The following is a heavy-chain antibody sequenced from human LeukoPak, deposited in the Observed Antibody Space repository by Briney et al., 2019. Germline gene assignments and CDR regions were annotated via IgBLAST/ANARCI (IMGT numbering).Heavy chain of an antibody. D-gene: IGHD3-22*01. V-gene: IGHV4-30-4*07. CDR1: GGSISSGGYS. Sequence: PSETLSLTCAVSGGSISSGGYSWSWIRQPPGKGLEWIGYIYYSGSTYYNPSLKSRVTISVDTSKNQFSLKLSSVTAADTAVYYCAREDYRLLLGVYYYYMDVWGKGTTVTISS. J-gene: IGHJ6*03. CDR3: AREDYRLLLGVYYYYMDV. CDR2: IYYSGST.